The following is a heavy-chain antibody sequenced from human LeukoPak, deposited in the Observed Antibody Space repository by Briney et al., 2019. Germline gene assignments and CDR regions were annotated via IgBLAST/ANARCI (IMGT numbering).Heavy chain of an antibody. J-gene: IGHJ4*02. V-gene: IGHV3-30*18. CDR1: GFTFSKSW. CDR3: AKTPWAAGGGYFDY. Sequence: GGSLRLSCEASGFTFSKSWMSWVRQAPGKGLEWVAIISYDGSNKYYADSVKGRFTISRDNSKNTLSLQMNSLRDEDTAVYYCAKTPWAAGGGYFDYWGQGTLVTVSS. D-gene: IGHD1-26*01. CDR2: ISYDGSNK.